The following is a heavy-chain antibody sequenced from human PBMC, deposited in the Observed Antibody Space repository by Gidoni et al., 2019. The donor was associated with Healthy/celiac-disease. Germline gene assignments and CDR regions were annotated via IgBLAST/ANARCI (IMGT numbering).Heavy chain of an antibody. CDR1: GYTFTGYY. D-gene: IGHD6-13*01. CDR3: AREGAAAGRNYYGMDV. V-gene: IGHV1-2*02. Sequence: QVQLVQSGAEVKKPGAAVKVSCKASGYTFTGYYMHWVRQAPGQGLEWMGWINPNSGGTNYAQKFQGRVTMTRDTSISTAYMELSRLRSDDTAVYYCAREGAAAGRNYYGMDVWGQGTTVTVSS. CDR2: INPNSGGT. J-gene: IGHJ6*02.